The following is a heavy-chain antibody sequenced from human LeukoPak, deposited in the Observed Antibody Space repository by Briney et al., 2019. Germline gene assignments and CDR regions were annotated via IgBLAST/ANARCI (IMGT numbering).Heavy chain of an antibody. V-gene: IGHV1-69*05. D-gene: IGHD2-2*01. J-gene: IGHJ5*02. Sequence: ASVKVSCKASGYTFTSYDINWVRQATGQGLEWMGGIIPIFGTANYAQKFQGRVTITTDESTSTAYMELSSLRSEDTAVYYCARDLGYCSSTSCNWFDPWGQGTLVTVSS. CDR3: ARDLGYCSSTSCNWFDP. CDR2: IIPIFGTA. CDR1: GYTFTSYD.